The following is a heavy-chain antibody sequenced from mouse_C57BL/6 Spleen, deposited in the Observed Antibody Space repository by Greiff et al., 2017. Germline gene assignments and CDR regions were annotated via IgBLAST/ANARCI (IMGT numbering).Heavy chain of an antibody. CDR1: GYTFTSYW. D-gene: IGHD1-1*01. V-gene: IGHV1-69*01. CDR2: IDPSDSST. Sequence: VQLHQPGAELVMPGASVKLSCKASGYTFTSYWMHWVKQRPGQGLEWIGEIDPSDSSTNYNQKFKGKSTLTVDKSSSTAYMQVSSLTSEDSAVYYCARKGDYGSSYGGLYYFDYWGKGTTLTVSS. J-gene: IGHJ2*01. CDR3: ARKGDYGSSYGGLYYFDY.